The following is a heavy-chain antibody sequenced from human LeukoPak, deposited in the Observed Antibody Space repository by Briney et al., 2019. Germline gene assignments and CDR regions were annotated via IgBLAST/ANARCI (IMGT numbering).Heavy chain of an antibody. CDR1: GFTFSSYS. CDR3: ARDPLDY. CDR2: IGSSTSNI. J-gene: IGHJ4*02. V-gene: IGHV3-48*02. Sequence: PGGSLRLSCAASGFTFSSYSMNWVRQAPGKGLEGISYIGSSTSNIYYADSVKGRFTISRDNAKNSLYLQMSSLRDEDTAVYYCARDPLDYWGQGILVTVSS.